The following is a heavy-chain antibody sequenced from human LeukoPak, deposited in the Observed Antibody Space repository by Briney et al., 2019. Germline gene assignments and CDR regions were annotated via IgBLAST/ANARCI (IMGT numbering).Heavy chain of an antibody. D-gene: IGHD3-3*01. J-gene: IGHJ4*02. V-gene: IGHV3-7*01. CDR1: GFPFIEYS. CDR2: IKQDGSVE. Sequence: GGSLRLSCTASGFPFIEYSMNWVRQAPGKGLEWVANIKQDGSVEYYVDSVKGRFTISRDNAKNSLYLQMNSLRAEDTAVYYCARAPRPGFWSGYCEYWGQGTLVTVSS. CDR3: ARAPRPGFWSGYCEY.